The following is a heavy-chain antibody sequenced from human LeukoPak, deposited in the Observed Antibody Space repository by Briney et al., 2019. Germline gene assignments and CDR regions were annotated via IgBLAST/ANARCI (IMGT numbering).Heavy chain of an antibody. CDR3: ASAPDEPVFDY. J-gene: IGHJ4*02. CDR1: GGSIYSSTYY. CDR2: IHHSGST. Sequence: SETLSLTCTVSGGSIYSSTYYWGWIRQTPGKGLEWIGSIHHSGSTYYNPSLKSRVTISVDTSKNQFSLKLSSVTAADTAVYYCASAPDEPVFDYWGQGTLVTVSS. V-gene: IGHV4-39*01.